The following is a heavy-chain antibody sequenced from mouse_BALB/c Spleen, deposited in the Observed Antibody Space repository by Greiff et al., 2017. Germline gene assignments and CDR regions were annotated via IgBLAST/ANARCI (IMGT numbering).Heavy chain of an antibody. CDR3: ATSDYYGNYYAMDY. CDR2: IDPFNGGT. D-gene: IGHD2-1*01. Sequence: VQLQQSGPELMKPGASVKISCKASGYSFTSYYMHWVKQSHGKSLEWIGYIDPFNGGTSYNQKFKGKATLTVDKSSSTAYMHLSSLTSEDSAVYYCATSDYYGNYYAMDYWGQGTSVTVSS. V-gene: IGHV1S135*01. CDR1: GYSFTSYY. J-gene: IGHJ4*01.